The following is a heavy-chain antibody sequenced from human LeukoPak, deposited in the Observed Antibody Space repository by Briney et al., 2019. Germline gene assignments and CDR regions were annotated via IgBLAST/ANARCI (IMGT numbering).Heavy chain of an antibody. V-gene: IGHV3-9*01. CDR2: ISWNSGSI. J-gene: IGHJ6*03. CDR3: AKGEMESSGSYSVNYYYYYMDV. Sequence: PGRSLRLSCAASGFTFDDYAMHWVRQAPGKGLEWVSGISWNSGSIGYADSVKGRFTISRDNSKNTLYLQMNSLRAEDTAVYYCAKGEMESSGSYSVNYYYYYMDVWGKGTTVTISS. D-gene: IGHD1-26*01. CDR1: GFTFDDYA.